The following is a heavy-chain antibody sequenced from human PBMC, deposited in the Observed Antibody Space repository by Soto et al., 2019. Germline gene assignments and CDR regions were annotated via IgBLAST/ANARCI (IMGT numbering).Heavy chain of an antibody. D-gene: IGHD5-18*01. CDR2: IYYSGST. Sequence: SETLSLTCTVSGGSLSSYYWSWIRQPPGKGQEWIGYIYYSGSTNYNPSLKSRVTISVDTSKNQFSLKLSSVTAADTAVFYFVRVHRGNSYGPRNYYFHSRHQGPPVTVS. CDR1: GGSLSSYY. J-gene: IGHJ4*02. CDR3: VRVHRGNSYGPRNYYFHS. V-gene: IGHV4-59*01.